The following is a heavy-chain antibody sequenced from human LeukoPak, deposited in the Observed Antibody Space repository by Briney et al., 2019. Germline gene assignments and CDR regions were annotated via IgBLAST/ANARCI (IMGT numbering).Heavy chain of an antibody. V-gene: IGHV1-8*03. CDR2: MNPNSGNT. CDR3: ARGRYCSSTSCYFLGGFDP. Sequence: ASVKVSCKASGYTFTSYDINWVRQATGQGLEWMGWMNPNSGNTGYAQKFQGRVTITRNTSISTAYMELSSLRSEDTAVYYCARGRYCSSTSCYFLGGFDPWGQGTLVTVSP. J-gene: IGHJ5*02. CDR1: GYTFTSYD. D-gene: IGHD2-2*01.